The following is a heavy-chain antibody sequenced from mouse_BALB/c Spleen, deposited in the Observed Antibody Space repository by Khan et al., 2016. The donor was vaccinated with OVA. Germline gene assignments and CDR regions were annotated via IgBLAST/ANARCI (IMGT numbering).Heavy chain of an antibody. CDR1: GFTFSSFG. V-gene: IGHV5-17*02. D-gene: IGHD2-2*01. J-gene: IGHJ1*01. Sequence: VQLKESGGGLVQPGGSRKLSCAASGFTFSSFGMHWVRQAPEKGLEWVAYVSSGSATIYYADALKGRFTISRDNPKNTLFLHMTSLRSEDTAMYDCTRSMVSTWYFDVWGAGTTVTVSS. CDR2: VSSGSATI. CDR3: TRSMVSTWYFDV.